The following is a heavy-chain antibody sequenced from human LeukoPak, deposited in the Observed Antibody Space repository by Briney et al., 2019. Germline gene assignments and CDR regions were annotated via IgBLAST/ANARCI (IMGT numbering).Heavy chain of an antibody. J-gene: IGHJ6*02. CDR2: IYYSGSA. CDR1: GGSISTYY. V-gene: IGHV4-59*08. Sequence: SETLSLTCTVSGGSISTYYWSWIRQPPGKGLEWIGYIYYSGSAYYSPSLKSRLTISVDTSKNQFSLKLSSVTAADTAVYYCARVVAGYCSSATCHRYTMDVWGQGTTVTVSS. CDR3: ARVVAGYCSSATCHRYTMDV. D-gene: IGHD2-2*03.